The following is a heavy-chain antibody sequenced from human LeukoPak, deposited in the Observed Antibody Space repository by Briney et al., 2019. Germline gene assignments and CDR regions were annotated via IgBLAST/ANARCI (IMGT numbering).Heavy chain of an antibody. CDR2: ISGRSSHI. Sequence: GGSLRLSCSASGFSFSDYDMDWVRQAPGKGLEWVSAISGRSSHIYYGESVKGRFTISRDNAKNSLYLQMDSLGVEDTAVYYCGRAFPPLRTSSAGDLWGQGTLVIVSS. D-gene: IGHD3-16*01. CDR1: GFSFSDYD. V-gene: IGHV3-21*01. J-gene: IGHJ1*01. CDR3: GRAFPPLRTSSAGDL.